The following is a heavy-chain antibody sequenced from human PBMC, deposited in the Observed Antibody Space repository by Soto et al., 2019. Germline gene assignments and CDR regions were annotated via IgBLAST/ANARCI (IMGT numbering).Heavy chain of an antibody. CDR2: IYYSGST. CDR3: ARRRDSSSSIDY. J-gene: IGHJ4*02. D-gene: IGHD6-6*01. V-gene: IGHV4-61*01. CDR1: GGSVSSGSYY. Sequence: SETLSLTCTVSGGSVSSGSYYWSWIRQPPGKGLEWIGYIYYSGSTNYNPSLKSRVTISVDTSKNQFSLKLSSVTAADTAVYYCARRRDSSSSIDYWGQGTRVTVSS.